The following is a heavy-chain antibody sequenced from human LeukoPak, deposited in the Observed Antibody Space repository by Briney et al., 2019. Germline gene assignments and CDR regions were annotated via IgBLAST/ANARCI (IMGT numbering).Heavy chain of an antibody. CDR2: ISGSGGST. Sequence: GGSLRLSCAASGFTFSSYAMSWVRQAPGKGLGWGSAISGSGGSTYYADSVKGRFTISRDNSKNTLYLQMNSLRAEDTAVSSCARNLGGCSGGSCYSKDVWGQGTTVSVSS. CDR3: ARNLGGCSGGSCYSKDV. J-gene: IGHJ6*02. V-gene: IGHV3-23*01. D-gene: IGHD2-15*01. CDR1: GFTFSSYA.